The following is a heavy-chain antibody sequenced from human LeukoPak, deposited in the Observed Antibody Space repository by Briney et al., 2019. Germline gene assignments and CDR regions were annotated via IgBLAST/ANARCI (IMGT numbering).Heavy chain of an antibody. CDR2: ISSSSSYI. V-gene: IGHV3-21*01. D-gene: IGHD7-27*01. CDR1: GFTFSSYN. J-gene: IGHJ4*02. Sequence: GGSLRLSCAASGFTFSSYNMNWVRQAPGKGLEWVSSISSSSSYIYYADSVKGRFTISRDNAKNSLYLQMNSLRAEDTAVYYCARADWGSVDYWGQGTLVTVSS. CDR3: ARADWGSVDY.